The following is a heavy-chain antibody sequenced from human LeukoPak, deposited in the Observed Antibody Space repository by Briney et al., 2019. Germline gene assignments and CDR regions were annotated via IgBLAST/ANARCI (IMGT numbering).Heavy chain of an antibody. D-gene: IGHD2-8*01. CDR3: ARDRSAGSCTNGVCQNFDY. CDR2: INPSGGST. Sequence: ASVKVSCKASGYTFTSYYMHWVRPAPGQGLEWMGIINPSGGSTSYAQKFQGRVTMTRDTSTSTVYMELSSLRSEDTAVYYCARDRSAGSCTNGVCQNFDYWGQGTLVTVSS. V-gene: IGHV1-46*01. J-gene: IGHJ4*02. CDR1: GYTFTSYY.